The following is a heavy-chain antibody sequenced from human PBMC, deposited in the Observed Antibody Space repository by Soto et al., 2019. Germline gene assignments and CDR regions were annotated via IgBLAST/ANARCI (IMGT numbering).Heavy chain of an antibody. Sequence: GGSLRLSCAASGFTFSSYGMHWVRQAPGKGLEWVAVISYDGSNKYYADSVKGRFTISRDNSKNTLYLQMNSLRAEDTAVYYCAKVRQPLLYLYYFDYWGQGTLVTVPQ. CDR3: AKVRQPLLYLYYFDY. CDR2: ISYDGSNK. V-gene: IGHV3-30*18. CDR1: GFTFSSYG. J-gene: IGHJ4*02. D-gene: IGHD2-2*02.